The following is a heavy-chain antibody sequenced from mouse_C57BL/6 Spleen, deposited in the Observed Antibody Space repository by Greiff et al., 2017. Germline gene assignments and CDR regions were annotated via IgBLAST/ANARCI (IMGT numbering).Heavy chain of an antibody. Sequence: QVQLKQSGAELVRPGASVTLSCKASGYTFTDYEMHWVKQTPVHGLEWIGAIDPETGGTAYNQKFKGKAILTADKSSSTAYMELRSLTSEDSAVYYCTRSVITTVVWDYWGQGTTLTVSS. CDR1: GYTFTDYE. CDR3: TRSVITTVVWDY. V-gene: IGHV1-15*01. CDR2: IDPETGGT. J-gene: IGHJ2*01. D-gene: IGHD1-1*01.